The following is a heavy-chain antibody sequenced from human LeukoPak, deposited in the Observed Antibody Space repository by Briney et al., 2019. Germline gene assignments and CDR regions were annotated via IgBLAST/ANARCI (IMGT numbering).Heavy chain of an antibody. V-gene: IGHV3-7*01. J-gene: IGHJ4*02. CDR3: ARDLPIAAAGRDGGDY. Sequence: PGGSLRLSCAASGFTFSSYWMSWVRQAPGKGLEWVANIKQDGSEKYYVDSVKGRFTISRDNAKNSLYLQMNSLRAEDTAVHYCARDLPIAAAGRDGGDYWGQGTLVTVSP. CDR2: IKQDGSEK. CDR1: GFTFSSYW. D-gene: IGHD6-13*01.